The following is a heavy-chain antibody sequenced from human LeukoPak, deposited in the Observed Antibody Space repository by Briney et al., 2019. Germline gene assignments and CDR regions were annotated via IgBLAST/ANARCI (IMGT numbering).Heavy chain of an antibody. V-gene: IGHV3-48*03. CDR2: ISSSGSTI. CDR3: ARTSGQLDY. Sequence: PGGSLRLSCAASGFTFSSYEMNWVRQAPGKGLEWVSYISSSGSTIYYADSVKGRFTISRDNAKNSPYLQMNSLRAEDTAVYYCARTSGQLDYWGQGTLVTVSS. J-gene: IGHJ4*02. CDR1: GFTFSSYE. D-gene: IGHD6-19*01.